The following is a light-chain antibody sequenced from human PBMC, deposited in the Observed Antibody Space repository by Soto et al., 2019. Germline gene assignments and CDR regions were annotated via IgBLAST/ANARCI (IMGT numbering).Light chain of an antibody. J-gene: IGKJ5*01. CDR3: QQLDSYPIT. CDR1: QGISRF. V-gene: IGKV1-9*01. Sequence: DIQLTQSPSFLSTSVGDRVTITCRARQGISRFLAWYQQKPGKAPKLLIYAASTLQSGVPSRFSGSGSGTEFTLTISSLQPEDFGTYYCQQLDSYPITFGQGTRLEIK. CDR2: AAS.